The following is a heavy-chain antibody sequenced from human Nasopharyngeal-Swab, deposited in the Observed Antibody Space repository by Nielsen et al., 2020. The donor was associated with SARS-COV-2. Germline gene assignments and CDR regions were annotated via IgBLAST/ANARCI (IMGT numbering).Heavy chain of an antibody. V-gene: IGHV4-39*07. CDR3: ARGKSWATRGLYYYYYMDV. Sequence: WIRQPPGKGLEWIGSIYYSGSTYYNPSLKSRVTISVDTSKNQFSLKLSSVTAADTAVYYCARGKSWATRGLYYYYYMDVWGKGTTVTVSS. J-gene: IGHJ6*03. CDR2: IYYSGST. D-gene: IGHD5-12*01.